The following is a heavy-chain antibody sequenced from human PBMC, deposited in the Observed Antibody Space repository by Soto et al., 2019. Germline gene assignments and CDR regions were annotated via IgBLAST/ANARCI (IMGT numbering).Heavy chain of an antibody. CDR3: AKEKWAGYFDY. CDR1: GFTFSSYA. Sequence: GGSLRLSCAASGFTFSSYAMSWVRQAPGKGLEWVSAISGSGSITYYADSVKGRFTISRDNSKNTLYLQMNSLRAEDTAVYFCAKEKWAGYFDYWGQGTLVTVSS. J-gene: IGHJ4*02. V-gene: IGHV3-23*01. CDR2: ISGSGSIT. D-gene: IGHD2-8*01.